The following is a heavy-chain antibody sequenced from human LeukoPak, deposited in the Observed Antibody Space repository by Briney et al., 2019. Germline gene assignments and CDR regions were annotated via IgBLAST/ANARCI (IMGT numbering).Heavy chain of an antibody. V-gene: IGHV3-66*01. D-gene: IGHD6-13*01. CDR2: IYSGGST. CDR3: TKQNTYFSSTWYAHFDS. Sequence: GGSLRLSCAASGFTVSSNYMSWVRQAPGKGLEWVSVIYSGGSTYYADSVKGRFTISRDNSKNTLYLQMNSLRAEDTAVYYCTKQNTYFSSTWYAHFDSWGQGTLVTVSS. J-gene: IGHJ4*02. CDR1: GFTVSSNY.